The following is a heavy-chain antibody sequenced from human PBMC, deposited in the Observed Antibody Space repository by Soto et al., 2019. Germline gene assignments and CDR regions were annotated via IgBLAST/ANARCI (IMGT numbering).Heavy chain of an antibody. CDR2: IYYSGST. D-gene: IGHD2-2*01. V-gene: IGHV4-59*08. J-gene: IGHJ6*03. CDR3: GRLDVVVPAANYYYYYMDV. CDR1: GGSISSYY. Sequence: SETLSLTCTVSGGSISSYYWSWIRQPPGKGLEWIGYIYYSGSTNYNPSLKSRVTISVDTSKNQFSLKLSSVTAADTAVYYCGRLDVVVPAANYYYYYMDVWGKGTTVTVSS.